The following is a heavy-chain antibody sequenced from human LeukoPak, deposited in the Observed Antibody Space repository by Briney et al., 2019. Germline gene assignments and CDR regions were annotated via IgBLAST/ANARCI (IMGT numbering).Heavy chain of an antibody. CDR1: GGSFSGYY. D-gene: IGHD6-19*01. CDR2: VNHSGST. J-gene: IGHJ4*02. CDR3: ARGAVAGTSGSFDY. V-gene: IGHV4-34*01. Sequence: SETLSLTCAVYGGSFSGYYWSWIRQPPGKGLEWIGEVNHSGSTNYNPSLKSRVTISVDTSKNQFSLKLSSVTAADTAVYYCARGAVAGTSGSFDYWGRGTLVTVSS.